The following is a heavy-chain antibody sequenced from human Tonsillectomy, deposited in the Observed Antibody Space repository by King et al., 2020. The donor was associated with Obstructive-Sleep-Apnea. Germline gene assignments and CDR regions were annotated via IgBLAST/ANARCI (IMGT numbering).Heavy chain of an antibody. CDR1: GYSFTSYW. J-gene: IGHJ6*02. CDR2: IYPGDSDT. CDR3: ARSGYCSGGSCSNYYYYGMDV. Sequence: QLVQSGAEVKKPGESLKISCKGSGYSFTSYWIGWVRQMPGKGLEWMGIIYPGDSDTRYSPSFQGQVTISADKSISTAYLQWSSLKASDTAMYYCARSGYCSGGSCSNYYYYGMDVWGQGTTVTFSS. D-gene: IGHD2-15*01. V-gene: IGHV5-51*01.